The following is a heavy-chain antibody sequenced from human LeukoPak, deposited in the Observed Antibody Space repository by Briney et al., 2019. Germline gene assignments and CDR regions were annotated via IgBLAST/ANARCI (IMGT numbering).Heavy chain of an antibody. D-gene: IGHD5-24*01. J-gene: IGHJ4*02. V-gene: IGHV3-21*01. CDR3: ARDKKDGYVFDY. CDR1: GFTFSSYS. Sequence: PGGSLRLXCAASGFTFSSYSMNWVRQAPGKGLEWVSSISSSSSYIYYADSVKGRFTISRDNAKNSLYLQMNSLRAEDTAVYYCARDKKDGYVFDYWGQGSLVTVSS. CDR2: ISSSSSYI.